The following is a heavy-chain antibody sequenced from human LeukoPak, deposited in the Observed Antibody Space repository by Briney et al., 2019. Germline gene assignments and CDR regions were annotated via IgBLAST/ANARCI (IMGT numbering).Heavy chain of an antibody. CDR2: ISYSGTT. J-gene: IGHJ4*01. Sequence: SETLSLTCTVSGGSISTSSYCWGWIRQPPGKGLEWIGSISYSGTTYYNPSFKSRVTISVDTSNNQFSLRLTSVTAADTAVYFCARHPSSAWHADYWGHGTLVTVSS. CDR3: ARHPSSAWHADY. CDR1: GGSISTSSYC. V-gene: IGHV4-39*01. D-gene: IGHD6-25*01.